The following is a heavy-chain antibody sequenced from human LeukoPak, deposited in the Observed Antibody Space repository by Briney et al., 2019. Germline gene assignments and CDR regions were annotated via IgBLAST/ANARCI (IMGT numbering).Heavy chain of an antibody. V-gene: IGHV3-30*02. CDR3: AKDQVYSGYDSPFDY. CDR2: IRYDGSNK. CDR1: GFTFSSYG. D-gene: IGHD5-12*01. Sequence: GGSLRLSCAASGFTFSSYGMHWVRQAPGKGLEWVAFIRYDGSNKYYADSVKGRFTISRDNSKNTLYLQMNSLRAEDTAVYYCAKDQVYSGYDSPFDYWGQGTLVTVSS. J-gene: IGHJ4*02.